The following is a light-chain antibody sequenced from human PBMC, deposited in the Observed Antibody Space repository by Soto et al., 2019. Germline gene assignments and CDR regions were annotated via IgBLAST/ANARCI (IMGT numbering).Light chain of an antibody. V-gene: IGKV3-20*01. Sequence: EIVLTQSPGTLSVSPGERATLSCRASQSISSNHLVWYQQKPGQAPRLLIYGASSRATGIPDRFSGSGSGTDFTLTISRLEPEDSAIYYCQQYVGWTFGQGTKVEIK. CDR3: QQYVGWT. J-gene: IGKJ1*01. CDR1: QSISSNH. CDR2: GAS.